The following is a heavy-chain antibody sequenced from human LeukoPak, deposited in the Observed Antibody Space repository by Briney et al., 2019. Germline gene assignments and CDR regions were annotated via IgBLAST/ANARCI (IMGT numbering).Heavy chain of an antibody. Sequence: GGSLRLSCAASGFTVITNEMTSVRQAPGKGLEWVSVLYSDGNTKYADSVQGRFTISRDNAKNTLCLEMNSLSPDDTAVYYCARGVEPLAANTLAYWGQGTLVTVSS. CDR1: GFTVITNE. CDR2: LYSDGNT. J-gene: IGHJ4*02. D-gene: IGHD1-14*01. V-gene: IGHV3-53*01. CDR3: ARGVEPLAANTLAY.